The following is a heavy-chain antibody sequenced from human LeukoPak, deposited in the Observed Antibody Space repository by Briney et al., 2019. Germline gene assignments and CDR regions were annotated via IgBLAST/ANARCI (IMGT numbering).Heavy chain of an antibody. J-gene: IGHJ6*03. Sequence: ASVKVSCKASGYTFTSYYMHWVRQAPGQGLEWMGIINPSGGSTSYAQKFQGRVTMTRDMSTSTVYMELSSLRSEDTAVYYCARGSPSIAARRYYDYYLDVWGKGTTVTVSS. CDR3: ARGSPSIAARRYYDYYLDV. CDR2: INPSGGST. D-gene: IGHD6-6*01. V-gene: IGHV1-46*01. CDR1: GYTFTSYY.